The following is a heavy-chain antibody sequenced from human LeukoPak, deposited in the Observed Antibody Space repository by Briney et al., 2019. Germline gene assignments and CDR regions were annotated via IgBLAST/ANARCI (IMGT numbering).Heavy chain of an antibody. V-gene: IGHV3-23*01. CDR2: ISGSGGST. CDR3: AKVESRLGTYQYIY. D-gene: IGHD6-6*01. J-gene: IGHJ4*02. Sequence: GGSLRLSCAASGFTFSSYAMSWVRQAPGKGLEWVSAISGSGGSTYYADSVKGRFTISRDSSKNTLYLQMNSLRAEDTAVYYCAKVESRLGTYQYIYWGQGTLDTVSS. CDR1: GFTFSSYA.